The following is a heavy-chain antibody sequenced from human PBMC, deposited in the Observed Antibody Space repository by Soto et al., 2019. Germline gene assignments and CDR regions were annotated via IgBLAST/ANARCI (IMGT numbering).Heavy chain of an antibody. CDR3: ARGGAPAPALWLNWFDP. CDR2: IYHSGST. CDR1: GGSISSGGYS. Sequence: SETLSLTCAVSGGSISSGGYSWSWIRQPPGKGLEWIGYIYHSGSTYYNPSLKSRVTISVDRSKNQFSLKLSSVTAADTAVYYCARGGAPAPALWLNWFDPWGQGTLVTVSS. V-gene: IGHV4-30-2*01. J-gene: IGHJ5*02. D-gene: IGHD3-16*01.